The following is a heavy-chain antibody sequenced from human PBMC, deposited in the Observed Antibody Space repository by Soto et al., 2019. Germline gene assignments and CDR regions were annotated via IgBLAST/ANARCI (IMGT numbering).Heavy chain of an antibody. D-gene: IGHD1-26*01. Sequence: GGSLRLSCAASAVTFTGFSMHWVRQAPGKGLEWVAVIRFDGSNTYYADSVKGRFAISRDNPKNMLYLQMNSLRAEDTAIYYCARDGVGTTTYFGYFDYWGLGTQVTVSS. CDR1: AVTFTGFS. J-gene: IGHJ4*02. CDR3: ARDGVGTTTYFGYFDY. CDR2: IRFDGSNT. V-gene: IGHV3-33*01.